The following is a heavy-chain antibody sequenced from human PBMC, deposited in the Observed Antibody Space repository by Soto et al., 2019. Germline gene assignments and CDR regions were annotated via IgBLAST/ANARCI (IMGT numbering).Heavy chain of an antibody. D-gene: IGHD5-12*01. CDR2: TYSRSKWYN. CDR3: AKGDNLGPKTGYAFGP. CDR1: GDSVSSNTAS. J-gene: IGHJ5*02. V-gene: IGHV6-1*01. Sequence: SQILSLTCAISGDSVSSNTASWNWVRPSPSRGLEWLGRTYSRSKWYNDYAVSVESRIIINPDTSKNQFSLQLNSVTPEDTAVYYCAKGDNLGPKTGYAFGPWGQGILVTVSS.